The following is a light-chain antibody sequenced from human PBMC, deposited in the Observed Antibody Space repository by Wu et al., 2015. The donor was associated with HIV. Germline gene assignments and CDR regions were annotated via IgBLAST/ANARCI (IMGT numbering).Light chain of an antibody. V-gene: IGKV3-15*01. CDR1: QSVNSN. CDR3: QQYNNWPPWT. J-gene: IGKJ1*01. CDR2: GAS. Sequence: EIIMTQSPATLSVSPGGRATLSCRASQSVNSNLAWYQQKPGQAPRLLIYGASTRATGVPDRFSGGGSETDFTLTISSLQSDDSAVYYCQQYNNWPPWTFGQGTKVEIK.